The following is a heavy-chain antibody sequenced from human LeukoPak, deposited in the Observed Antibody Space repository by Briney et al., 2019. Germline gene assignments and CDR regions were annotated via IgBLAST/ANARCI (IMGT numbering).Heavy chain of an antibody. D-gene: IGHD3-3*01. Sequence: ASVKVSCKASGYTFTSYGISWVRQAPGQGLEWMGLINPTGGSTGYAQKFQGRVTMTRDMSTSTVYMELSSLRSEDTAVYYCARAPNRMTIFGVVIKRYYYMDVWGKGTTVTVSS. V-gene: IGHV1-46*01. CDR2: INPTGGST. CDR3: ARAPNRMTIFGVVIKRYYYMDV. CDR1: GYTFTSYG. J-gene: IGHJ6*03.